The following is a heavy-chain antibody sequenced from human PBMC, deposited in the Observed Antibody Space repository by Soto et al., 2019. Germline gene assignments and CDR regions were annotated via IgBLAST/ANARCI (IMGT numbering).Heavy chain of an antibody. CDR1: GFTFSSYA. D-gene: IGHD2-15*01. J-gene: IGHJ6*03. Sequence: EVQLLESGGGLVQPGGSLRLSCAASGFTFSSYAMSWVRQAPGKGLEWVSAISGSGGSTYYADSVKGRFTISRDNSKNTLYLQMNSLRAEDTAVYYCAKEGYCSGGSCYYPSDYYYMDVWGKGTTVTVSS. V-gene: IGHV3-23*01. CDR2: ISGSGGST. CDR3: AKEGYCSGGSCYYPSDYYYMDV.